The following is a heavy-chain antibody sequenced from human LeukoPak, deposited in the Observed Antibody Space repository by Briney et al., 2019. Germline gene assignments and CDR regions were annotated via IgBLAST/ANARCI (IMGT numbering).Heavy chain of an antibody. CDR1: GYTFTAYY. CDR2: ITPNSGGT. CDR3: ARGGYYDSSGAYYMDV. Sequence: ASVKVSCKASGYTFTAYYMHWVRLAPGQGLEWMGWITPNSGGTKYAQRFQGRVTMTRDTSISTAYMELSGLRSEDTAVYYCARGGYYDSSGAYYMDVWGKGTTVTVSS. V-gene: IGHV1-2*02. J-gene: IGHJ6*03. D-gene: IGHD3-22*01.